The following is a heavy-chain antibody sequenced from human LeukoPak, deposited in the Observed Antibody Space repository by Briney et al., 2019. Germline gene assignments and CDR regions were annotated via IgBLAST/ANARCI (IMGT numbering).Heavy chain of an antibody. J-gene: IGHJ4*02. D-gene: IGHD3-22*01. CDR2: AFSDGRT. Sequence: PGGSLRLSCAASGITVSTNYMSWVRQAPGKGLEWVSIAFSDGRTFYADSVKGRFTISRDSSKNTVFLQMNSLRAEDTAVYYCARGMSGPYYYDSSGPDTFDYWGQGTLVTVSS. CDR1: GITVSTNY. V-gene: IGHV3-53*01. CDR3: ARGMSGPYYYDSSGPDTFDY.